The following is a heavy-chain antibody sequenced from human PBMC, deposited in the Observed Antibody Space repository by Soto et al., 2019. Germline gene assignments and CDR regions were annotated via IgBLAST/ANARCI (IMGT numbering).Heavy chain of an antibody. J-gene: IGHJ5*02. CDR2: IYYSGSA. Sequence: QLQLQESGPGLVKPSETLSLTCSVSGGSISSVSYYWGWIRQPPGKGLEWIGSIYYSGSAYYIPSLKRRVTMSVDTSKNQLSLELRSVTAADTAVYYCARLHCNSPNCVPLDPWGQGTLVTVSS. CDR3: ARLHCNSPNCVPLDP. D-gene: IGHD2-2*01. V-gene: IGHV4-39*01. CDR1: GGSISSVSYY.